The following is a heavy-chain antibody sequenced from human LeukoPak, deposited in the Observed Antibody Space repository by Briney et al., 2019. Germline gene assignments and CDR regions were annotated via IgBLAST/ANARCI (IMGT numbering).Heavy chain of an antibody. D-gene: IGHD4-11*01. J-gene: IGHJ6*02. Sequence: GGSLRLSCAASGFTFSRFPMQWGRQAPGKGLEYVSTINSDGGFQYYANSVKGRFTISRDNSKNLLYLQMGSLRAEDMGVYYCARFREERTPYSGLDVWGQGTTVTVSS. CDR2: INSDGGFQ. CDR1: GFTFSRFP. CDR3: ARFREERTPYSGLDV. V-gene: IGHV3-64*01.